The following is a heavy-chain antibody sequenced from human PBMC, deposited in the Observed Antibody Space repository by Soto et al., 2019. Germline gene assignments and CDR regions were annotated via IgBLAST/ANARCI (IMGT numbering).Heavy chain of an antibody. CDR1: GFTLSDYY. CDR3: ARDRGSGWSYFDY. V-gene: IGHV3-11*06. D-gene: IGHD6-19*01. CDR2: ISSTETYT. Sequence: PGGSLRLSCAGSGFTLSDYYMSWIRQAPGKGLEWISYISSTETYTNYADSVKGRFITSRDNTKNSMYLQMKSLRAEDTAVYDCARDRGSGWSYFDYWGQGILVTVSS. J-gene: IGHJ4*02.